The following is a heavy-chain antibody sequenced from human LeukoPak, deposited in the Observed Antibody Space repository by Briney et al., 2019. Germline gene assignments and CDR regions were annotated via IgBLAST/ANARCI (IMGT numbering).Heavy chain of an antibody. CDR2: ISGSGGRT. Sequence: GGTLRLSCAASGFTFSTYGMSWVRQAPGKGLECVSAISGSGGRTYYADSVKGRFTISRDNSKNTLYLQMNSLRAEDTAVYYCARDSDYYDSSGYFVYWGQGTLVTVSS. CDR1: GFTFSTYG. J-gene: IGHJ4*02. CDR3: ARDSDYYDSSGYFVY. V-gene: IGHV3-23*01. D-gene: IGHD3-22*01.